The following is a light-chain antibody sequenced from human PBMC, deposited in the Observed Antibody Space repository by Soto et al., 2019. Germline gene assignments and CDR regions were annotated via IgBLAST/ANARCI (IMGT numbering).Light chain of an antibody. J-gene: IGLJ1*01. CDR1: SSNIGSNT. CDR2: SNN. CDR3: AAWDDSLNGLV. V-gene: IGLV1-44*01. Sequence: QSVLTQPPSASGTPGQKVTISCSGSSSNIGSNTANWYQQLPGTAPKLLIYSNNQRPLGVPDRFSCSKSGPSAFLAISGLQSEDEADYYCAAWDDSLNGLVFGTGTRSPS.